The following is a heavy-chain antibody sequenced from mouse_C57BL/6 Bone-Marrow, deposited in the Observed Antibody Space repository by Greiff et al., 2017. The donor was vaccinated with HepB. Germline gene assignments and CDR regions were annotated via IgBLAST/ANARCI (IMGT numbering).Heavy chain of an antibody. CDR3: TSITTVVGMDY. CDR1: GFNIKDDY. D-gene: IGHD1-1*01. CDR2: IDPENGDT. J-gene: IGHJ4*01. V-gene: IGHV14-4*01. Sequence: VQLQQSGAELVRPGASVKLSCTASGFNIKDDYMHWVKQRPEQGLEWIGWIDPENGDTEYASKFQGKANITADTSSNTAYLQLSSLTSEDTAVYYCTSITTVVGMDYWGQGTSVTVSS.